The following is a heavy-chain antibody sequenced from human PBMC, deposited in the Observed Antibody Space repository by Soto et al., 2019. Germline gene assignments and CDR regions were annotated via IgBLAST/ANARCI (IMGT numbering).Heavy chain of an antibody. Sequence: VGQAQREGLVWVSRLNIDESITDYADSVKGRFTISRDNAKNMLYLQMNSLRAEDTAVYYCSTDFGPTIAARVPFDYRGQGILVTVYS. CDR2: LNIDESIT. CDR3: STDFGPTIAARVPFDY. V-gene: IGHV3-74*01. J-gene: IGHJ4*02. D-gene: IGHD6-6*01.